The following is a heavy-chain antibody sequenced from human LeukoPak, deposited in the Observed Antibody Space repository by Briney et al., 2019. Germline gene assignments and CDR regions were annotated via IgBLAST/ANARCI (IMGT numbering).Heavy chain of an antibody. J-gene: IGHJ6*03. D-gene: IGHD4/OR15-4a*01. CDR1: GFAFGDYA. Sequence: ERSLRLSCAASGFAFGDYAMHWVRQAPGKGLEWVALVSYDARDTYYADSVKGRFTVSRETSKNAVFLQMNSLRPEDAAIYYCARDGARARPWSYYYMDVWGKWTTVTVSS. CDR2: VSYDARDT. V-gene: IGHV3-30*01. CDR3: ARDGARARPWSYYYMDV.